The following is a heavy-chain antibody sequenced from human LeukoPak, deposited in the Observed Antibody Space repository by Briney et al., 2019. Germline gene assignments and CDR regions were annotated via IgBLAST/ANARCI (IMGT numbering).Heavy chain of an antibody. CDR3: ARDKGEVLGYFDWLRYPDY. CDR1: GYSISSGYY. CDR2: IYHSGST. Sequence: SETLSLTCTVSGYSISSGYYWGWIRQPPGKGLEWIGSIYHSGSTYYNPSLKSRVTISVDTSKNQFSLKLSSVTAADTAVYYCARDKGEVLGYFDWLRYPDYWGQGTLVTVSS. J-gene: IGHJ4*02. V-gene: IGHV4-38-2*02. D-gene: IGHD3-9*01.